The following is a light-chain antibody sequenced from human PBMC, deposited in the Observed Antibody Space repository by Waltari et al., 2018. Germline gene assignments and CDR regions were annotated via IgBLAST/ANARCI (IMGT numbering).Light chain of an antibody. CDR2: GAT. J-gene: IGKJ2*01. Sequence: EIVMTQSPDTLSVSPGETATLSCRASPRVTRNVAWYQQNPGQAPSRLINGATTRATGIPSRFSGSGAGTEFTLTISSLQSEDFAVYYCQQDKNWPPYTFGQGTKPEIK. V-gene: IGKV3-15*01. CDR1: PRVTRN. CDR3: QQDKNWPPYT.